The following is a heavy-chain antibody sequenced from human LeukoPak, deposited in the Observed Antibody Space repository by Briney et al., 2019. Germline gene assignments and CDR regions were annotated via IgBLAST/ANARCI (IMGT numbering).Heavy chain of an antibody. CDR1: GGSFSGYY. Sequence: SETLSLTCAVYGGSFSGYYWSWIRQPPGKGLEWIGEINHSGSTNYNPSLKSRVTISVDTSKNQFSLKLSSVTAADTAVYYCASGGSGKGAFDIWGQGTMVTVSS. CDR2: INHSGST. CDR3: ASGGSGKGAFDI. V-gene: IGHV4-34*01. D-gene: IGHD2-15*01. J-gene: IGHJ3*02.